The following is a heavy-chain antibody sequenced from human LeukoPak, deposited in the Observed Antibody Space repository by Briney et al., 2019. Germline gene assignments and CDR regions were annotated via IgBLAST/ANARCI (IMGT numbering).Heavy chain of an antibody. CDR2: IYYSGST. CDR3: TRDLGYCSGGSCFDAFDI. D-gene: IGHD2-15*01. J-gene: IGHJ3*02. Sequence: SETLSLTCIVSGGSISSYYWSWIRQPPGKGLEWIEYIYYSGSTNYNPSLKSRVTISVDTSKNQFSLKLSSVTAADTVVYYCTRDLGYCSGGSCFDAFDIWGQGTMVTVSS. CDR1: GGSISSYY. V-gene: IGHV4-59*01.